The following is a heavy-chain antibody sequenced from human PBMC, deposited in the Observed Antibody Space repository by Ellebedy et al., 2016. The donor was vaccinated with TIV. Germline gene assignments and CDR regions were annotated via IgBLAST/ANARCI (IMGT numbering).Heavy chain of an antibody. Sequence: PGGSLRLSCAGSGFTFRNSWMTWVRQAPGKGLEWVASIKQDGSQKDYVDFVKGRFTISRDNAKGSLYLQMNRLRVEDTAVYYWGAGDGWLSDYWGQGTLVTVSS. CDR1: GFTFRNSW. V-gene: IGHV3-7*01. CDR3: GAGDGWLSDY. CDR2: IKQDGSQK. J-gene: IGHJ4*02. D-gene: IGHD5-24*01.